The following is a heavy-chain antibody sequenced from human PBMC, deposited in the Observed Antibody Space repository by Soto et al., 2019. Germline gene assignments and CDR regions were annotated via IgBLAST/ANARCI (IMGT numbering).Heavy chain of an antibody. CDR2: ISSSGSTL. CDR1: GFTFSAYY. CDR3: ARDSEVGAISYSYGMDV. D-gene: IGHD1-26*01. V-gene: IGHV3-11*01. Sequence: QVQLVESGGGLVKPGGSLRLSCAASGFTFSAYYMSWIRQAPGKGLEWISYISSSGSTLYYADSVKGRIAISRDNAKNSLYLQITGLRDEDTAVYYCARDSEVGAISYSYGMDVWGQGTTVTVS. J-gene: IGHJ6*02.